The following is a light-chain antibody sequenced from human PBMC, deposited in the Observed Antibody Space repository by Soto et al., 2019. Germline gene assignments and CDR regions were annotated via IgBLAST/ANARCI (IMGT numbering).Light chain of an antibody. J-gene: IGKJ1*01. CDR2: GAS. CDR1: QPIRNN. Sequence: EIVLTQSPATLSVSPGERATHSFRASQPIRNNLAWFQQKPGQAPRLLISGASTRATGIPDRFRGSGSGTDFTLTISRLEPEDFAVYWCQQYGSSLTFGQGTKVDIK. CDR3: QQYGSSLT. V-gene: IGKV3-20*01.